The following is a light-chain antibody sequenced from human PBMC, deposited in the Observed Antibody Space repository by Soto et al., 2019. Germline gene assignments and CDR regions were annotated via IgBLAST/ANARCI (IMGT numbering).Light chain of an antibody. CDR3: CSYAGSSTSHVV. CDR1: SSDVGSYNL. Sequence: QSALTQPASVSGSPGQSITISCTGTSSDVGSYNLVSWYQQHPGKAPKLMIYEVSKRPSGVSYRFSGSKSGNTASLTISGRQAEDEADYYCCSYAGSSTSHVVFGGGTKVTVL. J-gene: IGLJ2*01. CDR2: EVS. V-gene: IGLV2-23*02.